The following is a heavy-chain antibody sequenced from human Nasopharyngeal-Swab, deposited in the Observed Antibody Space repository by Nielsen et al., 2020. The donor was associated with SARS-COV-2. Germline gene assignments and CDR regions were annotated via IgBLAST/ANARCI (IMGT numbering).Heavy chain of an antibody. J-gene: IGHJ4*02. CDR2: ISWNSGSI. CDR3: AKDTDPVAGPFDY. D-gene: IGHD6-19*01. Sequence: SLKISCAASGFTFDDYAMHWVRQAPGKGLEWVSGISWNSGSIGYADSVKGRFTISRDNAKNSLYLQMNSLRAEDTALCYCAKDTDPVAGPFDYWGQGTLVTVSS. CDR1: GFTFDDYA. V-gene: IGHV3-9*01.